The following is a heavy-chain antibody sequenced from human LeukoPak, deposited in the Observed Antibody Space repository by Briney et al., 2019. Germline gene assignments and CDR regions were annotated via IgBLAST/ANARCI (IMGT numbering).Heavy chain of an antibody. CDR2: IYYSGST. J-gene: IGHJ4*02. Sequence: SETLSLTCTVSGDSISSSSYYWGWIRQPPGKGLEWIGSIYYSGSTYYNPPLKSRVTISVDTSKNQFSLKLSSVTAADTAVYYCARAHLPHSSWSQRRQRKTTGELFDYWGQGTLVTVSS. D-gene: IGHD6-13*01. V-gene: IGHV4-39*07. CDR1: GDSISSSSYY. CDR3: ARAHLPHSSWSQRRQRKTTGELFDY.